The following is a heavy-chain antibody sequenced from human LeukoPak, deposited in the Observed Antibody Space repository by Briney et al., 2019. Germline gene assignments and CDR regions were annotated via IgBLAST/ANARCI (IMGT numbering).Heavy chain of an antibody. Sequence: GGSLRLSCAASGFTFDDYGMSWVRQAPRKGLERVSGINWNGGSTGYADSVKGRFTIARENAKNSLYLQMNSLRAEDTALYHCARDPRNRYCSSTSCHYYYYGMDVWGQGTTVTVSS. J-gene: IGHJ6*02. V-gene: IGHV3-20*01. D-gene: IGHD2-2*01. CDR1: GFTFDDYG. CDR2: INWNGGST. CDR3: ARDPRNRYCSSTSCHYYYYGMDV.